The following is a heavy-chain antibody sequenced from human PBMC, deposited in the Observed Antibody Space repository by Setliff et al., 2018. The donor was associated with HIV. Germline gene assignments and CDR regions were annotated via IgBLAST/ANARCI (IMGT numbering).Heavy chain of an antibody. J-gene: IGHJ4*02. Sequence: SETLSLTCTVSGGSISSGSYFWNWIRQPAGKGLEWIGYISYSGSTYYNPSLKSRVTISVDTSKNQFSLKLTSVNAADTAVYYCARAPVSGWYVDYWGQGAPVTVSS. D-gene: IGHD6-19*01. V-gene: IGHV4-61*10. CDR2: ISYSGST. CDR1: GGSISSGSYF. CDR3: ARAPVSGWYVDY.